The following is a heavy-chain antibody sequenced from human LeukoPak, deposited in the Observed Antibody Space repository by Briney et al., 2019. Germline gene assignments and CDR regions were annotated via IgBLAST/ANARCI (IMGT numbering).Heavy chain of an antibody. V-gene: IGHV3-7*01. D-gene: IGHD3-16*01. CDR3: ASSSLRGSDAFDI. J-gene: IGHJ3*02. Sequence: GGSLRLSCAASGFTFSSYWMSWVRQAPGKGLEWVANIKQDGSEKYYVDSVKGRFTISRDNAKNSLYLQMNSLRAEDTAVYYCASSSLRGSDAFDIWGQGTMVTVSS. CDR2: IKQDGSEK. CDR1: GFTFSSYW.